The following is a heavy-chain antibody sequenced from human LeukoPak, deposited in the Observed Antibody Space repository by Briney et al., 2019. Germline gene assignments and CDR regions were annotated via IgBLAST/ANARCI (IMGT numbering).Heavy chain of an antibody. CDR2: IIPIFGTA. Sequence: SVKVSCKASGYTFTSYGISWVRQAPGQGLEWMGGIIPIFGTANYAQKFQGRVTITADESTSTAYMELSSLRSEDTAVYYCARLDYDFWSGYYYFDYWGQGTLVTVSS. J-gene: IGHJ4*02. CDR3: ARLDYDFWSGYYYFDY. CDR1: GYTFTSYG. D-gene: IGHD3-3*01. V-gene: IGHV1-69*13.